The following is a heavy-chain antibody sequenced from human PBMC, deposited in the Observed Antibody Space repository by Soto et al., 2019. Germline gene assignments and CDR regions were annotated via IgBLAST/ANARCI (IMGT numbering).Heavy chain of an antibody. CDR3: ARVYDPNNWFDP. Sequence: SETLSLTCTVSGASISRGHYYWSWIRQSPGKGLEWIGYIHYSGSTYYNPSLKSRLTISVDTSKNQFSLKLSSVTAADTAVYYCARVYDPNNWFDPWGQGVLVTVSS. CDR2: IHYSGST. V-gene: IGHV4-30-4*01. D-gene: IGHD3-16*01. CDR1: GASISRGHYY. J-gene: IGHJ5*02.